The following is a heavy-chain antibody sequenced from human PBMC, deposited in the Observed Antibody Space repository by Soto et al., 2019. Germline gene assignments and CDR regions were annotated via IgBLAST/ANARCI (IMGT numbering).Heavy chain of an antibody. V-gene: IGHV1-18*01. Sequence: ASVKVSCKTSGYTFISYGISWVRQAPGQGLEWMGWINVYNGNIKYSQKLQGRVTMTADTSTTTAYMELRSLRSDDTAVYYCTRGVDRYSGYDLDNYWGQGTLVNVPQ. D-gene: IGHD5-12*01. CDR2: INVYNGNI. J-gene: IGHJ4*02. CDR1: GYTFISYG. CDR3: TRGVDRYSGYDLDNY.